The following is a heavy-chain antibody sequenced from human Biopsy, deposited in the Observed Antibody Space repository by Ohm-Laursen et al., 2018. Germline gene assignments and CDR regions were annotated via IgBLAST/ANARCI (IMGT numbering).Heavy chain of an antibody. CDR1: GFTFNSHE. CDR2: ITGSSSTM. Sequence: SLRLSCAASGFTFNSHEMNWVRQAPGKGLEWISYITGSSSTMYYADSVKGRFTISRDNAGNSLFLQMNSLRGEDTAVYYCVRNMLRLHGGFGEDWGQGTTVTVSS. V-gene: IGHV3-48*03. J-gene: IGHJ4*02. CDR3: VRNMLRLHGGFGED. D-gene: IGHD3-10*01.